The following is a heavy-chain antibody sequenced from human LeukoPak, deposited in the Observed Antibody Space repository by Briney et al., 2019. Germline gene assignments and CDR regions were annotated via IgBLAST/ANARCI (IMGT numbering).Heavy chain of an antibody. CDR3: ARPSSWYYFDY. Sequence: PSETLSLTCAVYGGSFSGYYWSWIRQPPGKGLEWIGEINHSGSTNYNPSLKSRVTISVDTSKNQFSLKLSSVTAADTAVYYCARPSSWYYFDYWGQGTLVTVSS. CDR1: GGSFSGYY. CDR2: INHSGST. V-gene: IGHV4-34*01. D-gene: IGHD6-13*01. J-gene: IGHJ4*02.